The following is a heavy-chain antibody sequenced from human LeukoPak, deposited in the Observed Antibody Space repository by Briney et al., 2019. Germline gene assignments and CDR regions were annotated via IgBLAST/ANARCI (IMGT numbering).Heavy chain of an antibody. D-gene: IGHD4-17*01. CDR2: ISSSSSYI. CDR3: ARLTVTTSVCFDY. J-gene: IGHJ4*02. V-gene: IGHV3-21*01. Sequence: GGSLRLSCAASGFTFSSYSMNWVRQAPGKGLEWVSSISSSSSYIYYADSVKGRFTISRDNAKNSLYLQMNSLRAEDTAVYYCARLTVTTSVCFDYWGQGTLVTVSS. CDR1: GFTFSSYS.